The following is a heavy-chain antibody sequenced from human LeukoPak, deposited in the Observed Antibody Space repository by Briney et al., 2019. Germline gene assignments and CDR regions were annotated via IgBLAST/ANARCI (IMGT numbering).Heavy chain of an antibody. CDR2: INPSGGST. J-gene: IGHJ5*02. CDR3: ATSAGGGHDWFDP. Sequence: ASVKVSCKASGGTFTSYYMHWVRQAPGQGLEWMGIINPSGGSTSYAQKFQGRVTMTRDMSTSTVYMELSSLRSEDTAVYYCATSAGGGHDWFDPWGQGTLVTVSS. D-gene: IGHD3-16*01. V-gene: IGHV1-46*01. CDR1: GGTFTSYY.